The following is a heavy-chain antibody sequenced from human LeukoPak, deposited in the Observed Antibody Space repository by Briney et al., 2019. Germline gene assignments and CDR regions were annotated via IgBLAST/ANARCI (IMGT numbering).Heavy chain of an antibody. V-gene: IGHV3-23*01. J-gene: IGHJ6*03. CDR1: GFTFSSYG. CDR3: AKVPYCSSTSCQDIAYYYYYYMDV. D-gene: IGHD2-2*01. CDR2: ISGSGGST. Sequence: PGGSLRLSCAASGFTFSSYGMSWVRQAPGKGLEWVSAISGSGGSTYYADSVKGRFTISRDNSKNTLYLQMNSLRAEDTAVYYCAKVPYCSSTSCQDIAYYYYYYMDVWGKGTTVTVSS.